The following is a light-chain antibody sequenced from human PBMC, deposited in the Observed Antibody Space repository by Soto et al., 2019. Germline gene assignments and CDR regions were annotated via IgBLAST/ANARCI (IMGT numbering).Light chain of an antibody. CDR2: LNSDGSH. CDR1: SGHSSYA. V-gene: IGLV4-69*01. J-gene: IGLJ3*02. Sequence: QSVLTQSPSASASLGASVKLTCTLSSGHSSYAIAWHQQQPEKGPRYLMKLNSDGSHSKGDGIPDRFSGSSSGAARYLTISSLPSDDEADYYCQTWGTGIWVFGGGTKLAVL. CDR3: QTWGTGIWV.